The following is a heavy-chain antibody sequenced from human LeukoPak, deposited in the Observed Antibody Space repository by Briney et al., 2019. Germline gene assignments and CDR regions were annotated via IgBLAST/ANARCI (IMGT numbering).Heavy chain of an antibody. J-gene: IGHJ3*01. D-gene: IGHD3-22*01. CDR1: GGSITNSW. V-gene: IGHV4-4*07. CDR2: IQATGTT. Sequence: SETLSLTCTVSGGSITNSWWSWIRHSAGRGMQWIGRIQATGTTNYNPSLKCRVSMSLDMSTKQFSLTLSAVSVADTATYYCARIFDRDVWGQGALVTVSP. CDR3: ARIFDRDV.